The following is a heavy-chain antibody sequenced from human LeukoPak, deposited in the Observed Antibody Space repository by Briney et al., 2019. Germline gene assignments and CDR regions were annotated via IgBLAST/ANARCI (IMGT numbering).Heavy chain of an antibody. J-gene: IGHJ5*02. CDR3: ASPGGSLNWFDP. CDR2: IYYSGST. V-gene: IGHV4-39*07. CDR1: GGSISSSSYY. Sequence: SETLSLTCNVSGGSISSSSYYWGWIRQPPGKGLEWIGSIYYSGSTYHNPSLKSRVTISLDTSKNQFSLKLSSVTAADTAVYYCASPGGSLNWFDPWGQGTLVTVSS. D-gene: IGHD2-15*01.